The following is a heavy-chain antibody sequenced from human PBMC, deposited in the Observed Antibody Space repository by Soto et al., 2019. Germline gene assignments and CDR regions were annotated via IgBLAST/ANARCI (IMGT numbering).Heavy chain of an antibody. CDR2: INHSGST. CDR3: ALYSNYDWFDP. D-gene: IGHD4-4*01. V-gene: IGHV4-34*01. J-gene: IGHJ5*02. Sequence: PSETLSLTCAVYGGSFSGYYWSRIRQPPGKGLEWIGEINHSGSTNYNPSLKSRVTISVDTSKDQFSLKLSSVTAADTAVYYCALYSNYDWFDPWGQGTLVTVSS. CDR1: GGSFSGYY.